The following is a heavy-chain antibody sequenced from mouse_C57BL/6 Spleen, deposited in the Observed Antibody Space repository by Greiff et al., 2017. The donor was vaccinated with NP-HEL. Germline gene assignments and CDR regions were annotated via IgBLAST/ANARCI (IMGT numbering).Heavy chain of an antibody. Sequence: VQVVESGAELVKPGASVKISCKASGYAFSSYWMNWVKQRPGKGLEWIGQIYPGDGDTNYNGKFKGKATLTADKSSSTAYMQLSSLTSEDSAVYFCARSNYYGSGDAMDYWGQGTSVTVSS. V-gene: IGHV1-80*01. D-gene: IGHD1-1*01. CDR2: IYPGDGDT. CDR1: GYAFSSYW. J-gene: IGHJ4*01. CDR3: ARSNYYGSGDAMDY.